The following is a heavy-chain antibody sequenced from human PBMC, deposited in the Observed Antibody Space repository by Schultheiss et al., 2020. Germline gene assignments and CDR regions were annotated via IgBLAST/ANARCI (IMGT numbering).Heavy chain of an antibody. D-gene: IGHD2-21*02. CDR3: ARDGTRRGDLDY. J-gene: IGHJ4*02. CDR1: GGSISSGGYY. Sequence: SETLSLTCTVSGGSISSGGYYWSWIRQHPGKGLEWIGYIYHSGSTYYNPSLKSRVTISVDRSKNQFSLKLSSVTAADTAVYYCARDGTRRGDLDYWGQGTLVTVSA. CDR2: IYHSGST. V-gene: IGHV4-30-4*08.